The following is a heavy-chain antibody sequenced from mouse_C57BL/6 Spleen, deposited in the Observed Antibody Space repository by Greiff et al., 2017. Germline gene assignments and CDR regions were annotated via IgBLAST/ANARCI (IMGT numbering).Heavy chain of an antibody. J-gene: IGHJ4*01. V-gene: IGHV3-1*01. CDR1: GYSITSGYD. CDR2: ISYSGST. Sequence: EVKLMESGPGMVKPSQSLSLTCTVTGYSITSGYDWHWIRHFPGNKLEWMGYISYSGSTNYNPSLKSRISITHDTSKNHFFLKLNSVTTEDTATYYCARGDGSPYYYAMDYWGQGTSVTVSS. CDR3: ARGDGSPYYYAMDY. D-gene: IGHD2-3*01.